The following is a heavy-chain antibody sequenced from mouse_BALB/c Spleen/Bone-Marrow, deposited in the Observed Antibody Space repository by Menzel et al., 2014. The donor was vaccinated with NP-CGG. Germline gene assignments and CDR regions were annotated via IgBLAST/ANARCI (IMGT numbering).Heavy chain of an antibody. V-gene: IGHV1S135*01. Sequence: EVHLVESGPELVKPGASVKASCKASGYAFTSYNMYWVKQSRGKSLEWIGYIDPYNGGTYYNQKFKGKATLTVDKSSSTAYMHLNSLTSEDSAVYYCARNLGYGYFDYWAQGTTLTVSS. CDR3: ARNLGYGYFDY. D-gene: IGHD3-1*01. CDR1: GYAFTSYN. J-gene: IGHJ2*01. CDR2: IDPYNGGT.